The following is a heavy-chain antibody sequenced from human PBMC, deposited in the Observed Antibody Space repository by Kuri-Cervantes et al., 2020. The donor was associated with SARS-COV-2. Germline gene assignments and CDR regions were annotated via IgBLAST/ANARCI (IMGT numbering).Heavy chain of an antibody. D-gene: IGHD2-2*01. CDR2: IYYTGST. V-gene: IGHV4-59*01. CDR3: ARDCSTADCKTFGYY. CDR1: GGSISDYY. Sequence: SLTCTVSGGSISDYYWSWIRQPPGKGLEWIGDIYYTGSTSYNPSLKSRVAISVDTSKNQFSLKLTSVTAADTAVYYCARDCSTADCKTFGYYWGRGTLVTVSS. J-gene: IGHJ4*02.